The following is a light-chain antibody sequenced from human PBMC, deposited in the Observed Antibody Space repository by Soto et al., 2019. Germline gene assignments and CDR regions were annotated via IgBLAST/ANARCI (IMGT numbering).Light chain of an antibody. Sequence: EIVLTQSPGTLSWSPGQRATLSCRSSKSVSSSYLAWYQQKTGQAPSLLISGASSRATGIPDRFRGRGFWTDFTLNVRRLEPEDFAVYYCQQYGSSPRTFGHGTKVAIK. CDR3: QQYGSSPRT. J-gene: IGKJ1*01. CDR2: GAS. V-gene: IGKV3-20*01. CDR1: KSVSSSY.